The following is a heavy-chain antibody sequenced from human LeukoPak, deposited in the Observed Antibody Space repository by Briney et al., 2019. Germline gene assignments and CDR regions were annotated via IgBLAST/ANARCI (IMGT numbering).Heavy chain of an antibody. CDR1: GGSISSYY. V-gene: IGHV4-59*01. CDR3: ARGTVTTEN. Sequence: SEILSLTCTVSGGSISSYYWSWIRQPPGKGLEWIGYIYYSGSTNYNPSLKSRVTISVDTSKNQFSLKLSSVTAADTAVYYCARGTVTTENWGQGTLVTVSS. D-gene: IGHD4-17*01. J-gene: IGHJ4*02. CDR2: IYYSGST.